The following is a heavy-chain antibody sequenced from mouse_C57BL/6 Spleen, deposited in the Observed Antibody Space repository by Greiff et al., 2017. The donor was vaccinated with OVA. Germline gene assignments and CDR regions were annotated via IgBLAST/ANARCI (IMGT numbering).Heavy chain of an antibody. CDR2: IYPSDSET. D-gene: IGHD1-2*01. CDR1: GYTFTSYW. Sequence: VQLQQPGAELVRPGSSVKLSCKASGYTFTSYWMDWVKQRPGQGLEWIGNIYPSDSETHYNQKFKDKTTLTVDKSSSTAYMQLSSLTSEDSAVYYCARSGSIKGFDYWGQGTTLTVSS. J-gene: IGHJ2*01. CDR3: ARSGSIKGFDY. V-gene: IGHV1-61*01.